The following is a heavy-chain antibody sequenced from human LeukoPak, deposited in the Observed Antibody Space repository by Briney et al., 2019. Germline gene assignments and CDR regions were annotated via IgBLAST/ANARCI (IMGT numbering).Heavy chain of an antibody. Sequence: ASVKVSCKASGYTFTSYYMHWVRQAPGQGLEWMGIINPSGGSTSYAQKFQGRVTMTRDMSTSTVYMELSSLRSEDTAVYYCARELGTVTNYYYYYMDVWGKGTTVTVSS. D-gene: IGHD4-17*01. CDR3: ARELGTVTNYYYYYMDV. V-gene: IGHV1-46*01. CDR2: INPSGGST. CDR1: GYTFTSYY. J-gene: IGHJ6*03.